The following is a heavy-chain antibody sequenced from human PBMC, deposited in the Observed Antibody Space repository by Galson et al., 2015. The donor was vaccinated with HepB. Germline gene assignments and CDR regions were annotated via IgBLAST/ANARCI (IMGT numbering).Heavy chain of an antibody. J-gene: IGHJ6*02. CDR3: ARGDYYYGSWSHLSYYGMDV. V-gene: IGHV1-2*02. D-gene: IGHD3-10*01. CDR1: GYTFTGYY. Sequence: SVKVSCKASGYTFTGYYMHWVRQAPGQGLEWMGWINPNSGGTNYAQKFQGRVTMTRDTSISTAYMELSRLRSDDTAVYYCARGDYYYGSWSHLSYYGMDVWGQGPTVPVSS. CDR2: INPNSGGT.